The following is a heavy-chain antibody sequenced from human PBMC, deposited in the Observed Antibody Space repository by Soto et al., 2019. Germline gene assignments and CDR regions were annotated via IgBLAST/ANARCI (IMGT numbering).Heavy chain of an antibody. Sequence: QVQLVQSGAEVKKPGSSVRVSCKASGGTFSSYAISWVRQAPGQGLEWMGGIIPIFGTENYAQKVQGRVTITADDSTSTAYMELSSLRSEDTAVYYCARDRIAGSKYYYGMDVWSQGTTVTVSS. V-gene: IGHV1-69*01. CDR2: IIPIFGTE. D-gene: IGHD6-13*01. CDR1: GGTFSSYA. J-gene: IGHJ6*02. CDR3: ARDRIAGSKYYYGMDV.